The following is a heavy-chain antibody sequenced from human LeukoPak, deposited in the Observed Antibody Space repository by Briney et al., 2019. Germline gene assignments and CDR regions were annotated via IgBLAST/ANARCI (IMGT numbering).Heavy chain of an antibody. V-gene: IGHV3-30-3*01. Sequence: GRSLRLSCAASGFTFSSYAMHWVRQAPGKGLEWVAVISYDGSNKYYADSVKGRFTISRDNSKNTLYPQMNSLRAEDTAVYYCARGRKTYYYGSGSYYNFDYWGQGTLVTVSS. CDR2: ISYDGSNK. CDR1: GFTFSSYA. CDR3: ARGRKTYYYGSGSYYNFDY. J-gene: IGHJ4*02. D-gene: IGHD3-10*01.